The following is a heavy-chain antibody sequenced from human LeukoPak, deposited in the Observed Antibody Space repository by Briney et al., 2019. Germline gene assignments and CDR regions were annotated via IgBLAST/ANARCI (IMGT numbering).Heavy chain of an antibody. D-gene: IGHD3-22*01. Sequence: PETLSLTCAVYGASLSGSYWSWVRHPPGKGRGWMGEINHSGRTNNNTSLKSRVTISVDTSKKQLSMKLSSVTAADTAVYYCARAGGLDSSGYDYWGQGTLVTVSS. CDR2: INHSGRT. CDR3: ARAGGLDSSGYDY. J-gene: IGHJ4*02. V-gene: IGHV4-34*01. CDR1: GASLSGSY.